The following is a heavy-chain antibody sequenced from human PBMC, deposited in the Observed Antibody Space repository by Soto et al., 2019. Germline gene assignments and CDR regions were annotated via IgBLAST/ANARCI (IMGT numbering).Heavy chain of an antibody. J-gene: IGHJ4*02. D-gene: IGHD1-1*01. Sequence: ASVKVSCKASGYTFTSYAMHWVRQAPGQRLEWMGWINVGNWNTKYSQEFQGRVTITRDTSASTAYMEQSSLRSEDTAVYYCARLRAGTALDYWGQGTLVTVSS. CDR1: GYTFTSYA. CDR2: INVGNWNT. CDR3: ARLRAGTALDY. V-gene: IGHV1-3*01.